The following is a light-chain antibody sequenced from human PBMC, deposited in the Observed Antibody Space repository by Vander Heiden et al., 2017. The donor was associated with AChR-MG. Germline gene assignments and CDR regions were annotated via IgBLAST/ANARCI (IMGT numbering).Light chain of an antibody. CDR1: KLGDKY. J-gene: IGLJ2*01. CDR2: QDT. V-gene: IGLV3-1*01. Sequence: SYELTQPPSVSVSPGQTASITCSGDKLGDKYACWYQKKPGQSPVLVIYQDTKRPSGSPERFSGSNSGNTATLTISGTQAMDEADYYCQAWDSSTVVFGGGTKLTVL. CDR3: QAWDSSTVV.